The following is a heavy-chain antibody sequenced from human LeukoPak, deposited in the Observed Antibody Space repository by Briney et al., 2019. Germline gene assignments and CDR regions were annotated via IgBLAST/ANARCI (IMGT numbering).Heavy chain of an antibody. CDR1: GFAFTTSW. J-gene: IGHJ3*02. Sequence: GGSLRLSCAASGFAFTTSWLSWVRQAPGKGLEWVANIKQDGSQRFYVDSVKGRFTISRDNAKNSLYLQMNTLRAEDTATYYCNIGWSQDVSAFAIWGQGTMVTVSS. V-gene: IGHV3-7*01. CDR3: NIGWSQDVSAFAI. D-gene: IGHD6-19*01. CDR2: IKQDGSQR.